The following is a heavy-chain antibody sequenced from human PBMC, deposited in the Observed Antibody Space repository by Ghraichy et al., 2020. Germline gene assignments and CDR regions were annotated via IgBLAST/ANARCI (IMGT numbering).Heavy chain of an antibody. J-gene: IGHJ5*02. CDR1: GGSFSGYY. Sequence: SETLSLTCAVYGGSFSGYYWSWIRQPPGKGLEWIGEINHSGSTNYNPSLKSRVTISVDTSKNQFSLKLSSVTAADTAVYYCARYYDILTGPDWFDPWGQGTLVTVS. V-gene: IGHV4-34*01. CDR2: INHSGST. CDR3: ARYYDILTGPDWFDP. D-gene: IGHD3-9*01.